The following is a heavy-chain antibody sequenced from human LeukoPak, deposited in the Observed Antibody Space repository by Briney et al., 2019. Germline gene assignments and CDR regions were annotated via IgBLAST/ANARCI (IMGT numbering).Heavy chain of an antibody. CDR3: ARGYYYGSGSYWGFDY. D-gene: IGHD3-10*01. CDR1: GFTFSSYD. Sequence: GGSLRLSCAASGFTFSSYDMHWVRQATGKGLEWVSGIGTAGDTYYPGSVKGRFTISRENAKNSLYLQMNSLRAGDTAVYYCARGYYYGSGSYWGFDYWGQGTLVTDSS. J-gene: IGHJ4*02. CDR2: IGTAGDT. V-gene: IGHV3-13*04.